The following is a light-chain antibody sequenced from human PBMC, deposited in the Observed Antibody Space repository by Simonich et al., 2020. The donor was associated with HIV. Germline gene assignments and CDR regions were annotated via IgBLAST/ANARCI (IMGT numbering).Light chain of an antibody. V-gene: IGKV3-15*01. J-gene: IGKJ4*01. Sequence: EILMTPSPATLSVYPGERATLSCRASQSVSSTLACYQQKPLQAPSPLIYGAATRATGIPARYSGSGSETEFTLTISSLQSEDVAVYYCQQYNNWPPLTFGGGTKVEIK. CDR1: QSVSST. CDR3: QQYNNWPPLT. CDR2: GAA.